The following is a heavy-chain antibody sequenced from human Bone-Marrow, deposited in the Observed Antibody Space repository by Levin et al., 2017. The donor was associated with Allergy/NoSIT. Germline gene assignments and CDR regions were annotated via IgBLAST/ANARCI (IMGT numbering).Heavy chain of an antibody. J-gene: IGHJ3*02. CDR2: ISSSSSYI. Sequence: GGSLRLSCAASGFTFSSYSMNWVRQAPGKGLEWVSSISSSSSYIYYADSVKGRFTISRDNAKNSLYLQMNSLRAEDTAVYYCARDTSALRVAGTDDAFDIWGQGTMVTVSS. V-gene: IGHV3-21*01. CDR1: GFTFSSYS. CDR3: ARDTSALRVAGTDDAFDI. D-gene: IGHD6-19*01.